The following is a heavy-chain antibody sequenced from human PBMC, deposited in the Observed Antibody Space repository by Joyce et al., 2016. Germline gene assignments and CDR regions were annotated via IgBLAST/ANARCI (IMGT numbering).Heavy chain of an antibody. CDR3: ARGLGHYYMDV. CDR1: GYTFTSYW. V-gene: IGHV5-51*01. Sequence: EVQLVQSGAEVKKPGESLKISCKASGYTFTSYWIGWVRQMPGKGLELMGIIYLVTSDAKYSPSFQGQVTISADKSINTAYLQWSRLKPSDTAIYYCARGLGHYYMDVWAKGTTVTVSS. CDR2: IYLVTSDA. J-gene: IGHJ6*03.